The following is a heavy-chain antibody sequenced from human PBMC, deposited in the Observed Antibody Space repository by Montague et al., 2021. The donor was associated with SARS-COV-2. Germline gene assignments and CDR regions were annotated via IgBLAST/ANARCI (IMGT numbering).Heavy chain of an antibody. CDR3: AREKARITIFGAPRGYMDV. Sequence: SLRISWAASGFTFSGYEMNWVRQAPGKGLEWVSYISSSGSTIYYADSVKGRFTISRDNAKNSLYLQMNSLRAEDTAVYYCAREKARITIFGAPRGYMDVWGKGTTVTVSS. J-gene: IGHJ6*03. V-gene: IGHV3-48*03. CDR2: ISSSGSTI. D-gene: IGHD3-3*01. CDR1: GFTFSGYE.